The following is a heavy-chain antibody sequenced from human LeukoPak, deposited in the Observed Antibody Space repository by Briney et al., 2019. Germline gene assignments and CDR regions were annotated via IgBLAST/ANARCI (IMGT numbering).Heavy chain of an antibody. V-gene: IGHV4-34*01. CDR2: INHSGST. CDR3: ARREYYDYVWGSYRPRPFDY. CDR1: GGSFSGYY. D-gene: IGHD3-16*02. Sequence: PSETLSLTCAVYGGSFSGYYWSWIRRPPGKGLEWIGEINHSGSTNYNPSLKSRVTISVDTSKNQFSPKLSSVTAADTAVYYCARREYYDYVWGSYRPRPFDYWGQGTLVTVSS. J-gene: IGHJ4*02.